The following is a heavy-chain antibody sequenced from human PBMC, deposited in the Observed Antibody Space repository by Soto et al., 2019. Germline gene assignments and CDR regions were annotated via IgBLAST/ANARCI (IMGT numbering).Heavy chain of an antibody. J-gene: IGHJ4*02. CDR2: LSASATRT. V-gene: IGHV3-23*01. D-gene: IGHD1-26*01. CDR3: AKGVYRGSYYDFDY. CDR1: GFTFSDYA. Sequence: EVQLLESGGGLVQPGGSLRLSCAASGFTFSDYAMTWVRQAPGKGLEWVSALSASATRTYSADSVKGQTSITRDKSKNTLYLDINTLRVEDTAVNYCAKGVYRGSYYDFDYWGQGTLVTVSS.